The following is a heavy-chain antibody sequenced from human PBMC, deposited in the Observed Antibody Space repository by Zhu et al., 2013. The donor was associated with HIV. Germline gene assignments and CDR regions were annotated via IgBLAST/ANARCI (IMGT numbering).Heavy chain of an antibody. D-gene: IGHD5-18*01. Sequence: QVQLVQSGAEVKKPGASVKVSCKASGYTFTSYVISWVRQAPGQGLEWMGWIGTKNGNTNYAQKFQGRVTMTTDTSTSTAYMELKSLRSDDTAVYYCARAIDGILHRVAYSMNVWGQGTPVTV. CDR2: IGTKNGNT. CDR3: ARAIDGILHRVAYSMNV. V-gene: IGHV1-18*01. CDR1: GYTFTSYV. J-gene: IGHJ6*02.